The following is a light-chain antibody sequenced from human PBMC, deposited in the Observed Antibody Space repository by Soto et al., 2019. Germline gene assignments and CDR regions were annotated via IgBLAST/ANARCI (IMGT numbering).Light chain of an antibody. CDR1: SSNIGNNY. CDR2: DNN. J-gene: IGLJ2*01. CDR3: GTWYSSLSAVI. V-gene: IGLV1-51*01. Sequence: QSVLTQPPSVSAAPGHKVTISCSGSSSNIGNNYVSWYQQLPGTAPKLLIYDNNKRPSGIPDRFSGSKSGTSATLGITGLQTGDEADYYCGTWYSSLSAVIFGGGTQLTVL.